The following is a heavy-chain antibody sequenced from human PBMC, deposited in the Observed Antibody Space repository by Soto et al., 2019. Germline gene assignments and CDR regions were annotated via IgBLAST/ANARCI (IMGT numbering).Heavy chain of an antibody. CDR1: GYTFTSYY. V-gene: IGHV1-46*01. D-gene: IGHD2-15*01. Sequence: ASVKVSCKASGYTFTSYYMHWVRQAPGQGLEWMGIISPSGGSTSYAQKFQGRVTMTRDTSTSTVYMELSSLRSEDTAVYYCARAAYCSGGSCYWFDPWGQGTLVTSPQ. CDR3: ARAAYCSGGSCYWFDP. CDR2: ISPSGGST. J-gene: IGHJ5*02.